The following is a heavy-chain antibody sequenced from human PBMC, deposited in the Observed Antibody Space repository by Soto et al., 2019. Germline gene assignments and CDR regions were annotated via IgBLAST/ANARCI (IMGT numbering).Heavy chain of an antibody. J-gene: IGHJ5*02. CDR3: ARVGAVAGTWWFDP. V-gene: IGHV1-46*01. Sequence: ASVKVSCKASGGTFSSYAISWVRQAPGQGLEWMGIINPSGGSTSYAQKFQGRVTMTRDTSTSTVYMELSSLRSEDTAVYYCARVGAVAGTWWFDPWGQGTLVTVSS. CDR2: INPSGGST. CDR1: GGTFSSYA. D-gene: IGHD6-19*01.